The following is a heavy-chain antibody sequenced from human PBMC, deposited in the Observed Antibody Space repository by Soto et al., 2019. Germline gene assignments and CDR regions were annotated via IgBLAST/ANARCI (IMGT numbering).Heavy chain of an antibody. J-gene: IGHJ3*02. CDR3: AAGGHGAFDI. CDR1: GDTFSSYT. CDR2: IIPILDIA. V-gene: IGHV1-69*02. Sequence: QVQLVQSGAEVKKPGSSVKVSCKASGDTFSSYTISWVRQAPGQGLEWMGRIIPILDIANYAQKFQGRVTITADKSTSTAYMELSSLRSEDTAVYYCAAGGHGAFDIWGQGTMVIVSS. D-gene: IGHD1-26*01.